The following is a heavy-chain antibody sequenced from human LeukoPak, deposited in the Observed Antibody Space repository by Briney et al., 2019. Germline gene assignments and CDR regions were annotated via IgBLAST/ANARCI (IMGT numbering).Heavy chain of an antibody. V-gene: IGHV4-39*07. CDR1: GGPISSSSYY. J-gene: IGHJ4*02. CDR2: IYYSGST. CDR3: ARSNWGTYFDY. D-gene: IGHD7-27*01. Sequence: NSSETLSLTCTVSGGPISSSSYYWGWIRQPPGKGLEWIGSIYYSGSTYYNPSLKSRVTISVDTSKNQFSLKLSSVTAADTAVYYCARSNWGTYFDYWGQGTLVTVSS.